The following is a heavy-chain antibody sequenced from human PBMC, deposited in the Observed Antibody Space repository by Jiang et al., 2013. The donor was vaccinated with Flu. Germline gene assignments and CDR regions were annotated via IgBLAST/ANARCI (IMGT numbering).Heavy chain of an antibody. CDR1: GGTFSSHS. Sequence: QSGSELKKPGSSVKVSCKASGGTFSSHSLDWVRQAPGQGLEWMGSILPTISATNYAVKFQDRVTITADKSTSTAYMDLSGLTSEDTAVYYCATPSPCGGDCYYFEYWGQGPWSPSPQ. J-gene: IGHJ4*02. V-gene: IGHV1-69*08. CDR3: ATPSPCGGDCYYFEY. CDR2: ILPTISAT. D-gene: IGHD2-21*02.